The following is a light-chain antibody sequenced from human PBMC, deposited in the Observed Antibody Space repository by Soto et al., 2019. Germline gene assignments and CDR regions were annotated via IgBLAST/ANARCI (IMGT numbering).Light chain of an antibody. Sequence: EIVMTQSPATLSVSPGERATLSCRASQSVSSNLAWYQQKPGQAPRLLIYGASTRATGIPARFSGSGSGTDFTLTISRLEPEDFAVYYCQQYGSSGRTFGQGTKVDI. CDR1: QSVSSN. CDR2: GAS. J-gene: IGKJ1*01. V-gene: IGKV3-20*01. CDR3: QQYGSSGRT.